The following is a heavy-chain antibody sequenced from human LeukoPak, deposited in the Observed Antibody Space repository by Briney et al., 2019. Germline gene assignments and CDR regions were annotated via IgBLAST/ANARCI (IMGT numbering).Heavy chain of an antibody. J-gene: IGHJ4*02. CDR3: AKESAMVRGVIDY. CDR1: GGSISSYY. D-gene: IGHD3-10*01. Sequence: PSETLSLTCTVSGGSISSYYWSWIRQPPGKGLEWIGYIYYSGGTNYNPSLKSRVTISVDTSKNQFSLKLSSVTAADTAVYYCAKESAMVRGVIDYWGQGTLVTVSS. CDR2: IYYSGGT. V-gene: IGHV4-59*01.